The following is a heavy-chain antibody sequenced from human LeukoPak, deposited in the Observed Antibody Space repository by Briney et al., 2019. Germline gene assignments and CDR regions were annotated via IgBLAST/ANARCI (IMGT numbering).Heavy chain of an antibody. CDR2: IAGGGSST. D-gene: IGHD6-19*01. CDR1: GFTVSFYA. Sequence: GGSLRLSCAASGFTVSFYAMSWVRQAPGKGLEWVSVIAGGGSSTYYADSVKGRFTISRDNSRNTLYLQMNSLRAEDTAVYYCAKDKAGIAVRLNGMDVWGQGTTVTVSS. CDR3: AKDKAGIAVRLNGMDV. V-gene: IGHV3-23*01. J-gene: IGHJ6*02.